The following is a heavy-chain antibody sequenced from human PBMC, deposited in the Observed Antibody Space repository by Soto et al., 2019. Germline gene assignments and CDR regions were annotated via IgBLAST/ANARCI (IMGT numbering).Heavy chain of an antibody. CDR2: IYWDDDK. V-gene: IGHV2-5*02. Sequence: QITLKESGPTLVKPTQTLTLTCTFSGFSLSTSGVGVGWIRQPPGKALEWLALIYWDDDKRYRPSLKSRLTIIKHTSKFQVVLTITNMDPVDTATYYCAHTTYYYGSGSQFDYWGQGTLVTVSS. D-gene: IGHD3-10*01. CDR3: AHTTYYYGSGSQFDY. CDR1: GFSLSTSGVG. J-gene: IGHJ4*02.